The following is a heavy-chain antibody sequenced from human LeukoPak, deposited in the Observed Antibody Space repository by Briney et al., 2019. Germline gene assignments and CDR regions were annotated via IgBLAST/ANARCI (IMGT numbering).Heavy chain of an antibody. CDR3: AKESQTYYDIMTGYLNYYFDY. CDR2: ISGSGANT. V-gene: IGHV3-23*01. D-gene: IGHD3-9*01. Sequence: TGGSLRLSCAASKFTFSTSAMSWVRQAPGKGLEWVSAISGSGANTYYVDSVKGRFTISRDNSKNTLYLEMSSLRSDDTAVYYCAKESQTYYDIMTGYLNYYFDYWGQGTLVTVSS. CDR1: KFTFSTSA. J-gene: IGHJ4*02.